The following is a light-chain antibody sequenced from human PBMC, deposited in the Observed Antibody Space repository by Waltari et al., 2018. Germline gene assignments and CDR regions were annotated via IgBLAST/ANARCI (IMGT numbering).Light chain of an antibody. V-gene: IGKV1-33*01. CDR3: QQYDTLLYS. Sequence: DVQMTQSPSSLSAFVGDRVTITCQASQDISKYLNWYQQKPGKAPKLLIYDASSLETGVPSRFSGSGSVTDFTFSISSLQPEDIATYYCQQYDTLLYSFGQGTKLEIK. J-gene: IGKJ2*03. CDR1: QDISKY. CDR2: DAS.